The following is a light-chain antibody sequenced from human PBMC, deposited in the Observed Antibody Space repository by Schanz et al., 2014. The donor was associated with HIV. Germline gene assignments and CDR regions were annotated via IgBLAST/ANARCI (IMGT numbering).Light chain of an antibody. CDR2: DAS. V-gene: IGKV1-12*01. J-gene: IGKJ1*01. Sequence: IQMTQSPSTVSTSVGDRVTITCRASQGIGSYLAWYQQKPGRAPKLLIFDASTVERGVPSRFSANGSGTEFTLNIDSLQPEDFATYYCQQANSYPPWTFGHGTKVEMK. CDR1: QGIGSY. CDR3: QQANSYPPWT.